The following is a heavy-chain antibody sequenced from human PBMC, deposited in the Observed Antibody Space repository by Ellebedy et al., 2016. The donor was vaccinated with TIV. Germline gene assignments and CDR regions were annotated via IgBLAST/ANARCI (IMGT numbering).Heavy chain of an antibody. Sequence: AASVKVSCKASGYTFTSYYIHCVRQAPGQGPEWMGIINPSGGSTTYAPKFQGRVTMTRDTSTSTVYMELNNLRSEDTAVYYCAREGSSGNFDIWGQGTMVTVSS. J-gene: IGHJ3*02. V-gene: IGHV1-46*01. D-gene: IGHD3-22*01. CDR2: INPSGGST. CDR3: AREGSSGNFDI. CDR1: GYTFTSYY.